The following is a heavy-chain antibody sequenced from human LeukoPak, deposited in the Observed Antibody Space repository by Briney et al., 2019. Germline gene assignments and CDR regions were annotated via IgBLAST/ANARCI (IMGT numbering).Heavy chain of an antibody. D-gene: IGHD5-24*01. V-gene: IGHV1-18*01. CDR3: ARGWLQPYWYFDL. CDR1: GYIFTNYG. Sequence: ASVKVSCKASGYIFTNYGITWVRQAPGQGLEWMGWISPYNGNADYAQKLQGRVTMTTDTSTTTAYMGLRSLTSDDTAVYYCARGWLQPYWYFDLWGRGTLVTVSS. J-gene: IGHJ2*01. CDR2: ISPYNGNA.